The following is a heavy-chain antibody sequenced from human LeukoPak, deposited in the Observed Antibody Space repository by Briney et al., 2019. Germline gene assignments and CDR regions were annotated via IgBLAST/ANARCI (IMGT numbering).Heavy chain of an antibody. CDR2: IYPGGSET. CDR3: ARASRDGYNQNFDH. D-gene: IGHD5-24*01. Sequence: KPGESLKISCKCLGYSFSSYWNAWVRQRPGKGLEWKGIIYPGGSETRYDPSFQGQVTISADSSTSTAYLQWSSLRASGTAMYYCARASRDGYNQNFDHWGQGTLVTVSS. J-gene: IGHJ4*02. V-gene: IGHV5-51*01. CDR1: GYSFSSYW.